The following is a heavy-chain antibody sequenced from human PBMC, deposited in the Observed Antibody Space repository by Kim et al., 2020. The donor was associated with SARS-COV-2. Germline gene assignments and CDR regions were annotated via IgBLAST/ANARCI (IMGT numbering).Heavy chain of an antibody. CDR1: GGTFSSHA. CDR3: ARGNSGPLPFVP. J-gene: IGHJ5*02. Sequence: SVKVSCKASGGTFSSHAISWVRQAPGKGLEWMGGIIPVFGTPTYAQKFQGRVTMTAADSTGTAYMELNSLTSDDTAVYYCARGNSGPLPFVPWGQGTQV. CDR2: IIPVFGTP. V-gene: IGHV1-69*13. D-gene: IGHD6-25*01.